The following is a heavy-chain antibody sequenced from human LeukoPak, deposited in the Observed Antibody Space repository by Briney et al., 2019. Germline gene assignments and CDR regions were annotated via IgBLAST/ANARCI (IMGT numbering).Heavy chain of an antibody. Sequence: KTGGSLRLSCAASGFTFSNAWMSWVRQAPGKGLEWVGRIKSKTDGGTTDYAAPVKGRFTISRDDSKNTLYLQMNSLKTEDTAVYYCTGDWGIGSSWLPGAYYYGMDVWGQGTTVTVSS. V-gene: IGHV3-15*01. CDR2: IKSKTDGGTT. CDR3: TGDWGIGSSWLPGAYYYGMDV. CDR1: GFTFSNAW. J-gene: IGHJ6*02. D-gene: IGHD6-13*01.